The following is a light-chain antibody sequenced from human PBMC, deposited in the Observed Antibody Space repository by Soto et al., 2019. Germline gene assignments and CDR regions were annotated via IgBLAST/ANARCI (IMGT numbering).Light chain of an antibody. Sequence: DIQMTQSPSLLSASVGDRVTISCRASQAINTYLNWYQQKPGKAPKLLIYGTSDWQNGVPSRFSGGGSGTDFTLPISSLQPQDFPTDYCQQSSSTRLLTFGQGTRVEV. J-gene: IGKJ5*01. CDR2: GTS. V-gene: IGKV1-39*01. CDR1: QAINTY. CDR3: QQSSSTRLLT.